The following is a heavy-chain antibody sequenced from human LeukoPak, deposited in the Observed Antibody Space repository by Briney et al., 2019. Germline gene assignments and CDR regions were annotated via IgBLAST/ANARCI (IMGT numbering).Heavy chain of an antibody. D-gene: IGHD3-9*01. CDR2: IYYGGST. J-gene: IGHJ6*03. CDR1: GASISSTTYY. V-gene: IGHV4-39*01. Sequence: SETLSLTCTVSGASISSTTYYWGWIRQPPRKGLEWIASIYYGGSTYYNPSLKSRVTISVDTSKNQFSLKLSSVTAADTAVYYCARVYFDWLGRYYYMDVWGKGTTVTISS. CDR3: ARVYFDWLGRYYYMDV.